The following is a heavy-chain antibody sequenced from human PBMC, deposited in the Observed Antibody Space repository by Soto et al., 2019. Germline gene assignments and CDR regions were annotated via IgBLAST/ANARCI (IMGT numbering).Heavy chain of an antibody. Sequence: EVQLLESGGGLVQPGGSLRLSCAASGFTFSSFAMNWVRQAPGKGLEWVSGISSSGGSTYFSDSVKGRFTISRDNSESTVYLQMNSLRVDDTAVYYCAKDLSSGYTYGIDYHYYYGMGVWGQGTAVTVSS. CDR1: GFTFSSFA. J-gene: IGHJ6*02. V-gene: IGHV3-23*01. D-gene: IGHD5-18*01. CDR3: AKDLSSGYTYGIDYHYYYGMGV. CDR2: ISSSGGST.